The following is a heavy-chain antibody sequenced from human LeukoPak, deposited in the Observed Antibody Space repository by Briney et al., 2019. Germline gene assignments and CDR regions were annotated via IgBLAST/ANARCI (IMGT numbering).Heavy chain of an antibody. CDR2: ISSSSSTI. Sequence: GGSLRLSCAASGFTFSSYSMNWVRQAPGKGLEWVSYISSSSSTIYYADSAKGRFTISRDNAKNSLYLQMNSLRAEDTAVYYCARDLLPPATVAATGDAFDIWGQGTMVTVSS. J-gene: IGHJ3*02. CDR1: GFTFSSYS. V-gene: IGHV3-48*01. D-gene: IGHD6-19*01. CDR3: ARDLLPPATVAATGDAFDI.